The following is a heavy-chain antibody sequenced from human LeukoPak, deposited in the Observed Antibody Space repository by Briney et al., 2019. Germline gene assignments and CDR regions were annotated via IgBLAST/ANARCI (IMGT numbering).Heavy chain of an antibody. CDR2: IYYSGST. V-gene: IGHV4-59*01. J-gene: IGHJ3*02. CDR1: GGSISSYC. D-gene: IGHD4-17*01. CDR3: ARDDYGDYVGAFDI. Sequence: SETLSLTCTVSGGSISSYCWSWIRQPPGKGLEWIGYIYYSGSTNYNPSLKSRVTISVDTSKNQFSLKLSSVTAADTAVYYCARDDYGDYVGAFDIWGQGTTVTVSS.